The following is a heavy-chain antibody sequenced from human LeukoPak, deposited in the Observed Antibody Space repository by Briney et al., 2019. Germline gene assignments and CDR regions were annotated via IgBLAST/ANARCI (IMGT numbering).Heavy chain of an antibody. D-gene: IGHD3-3*01. CDR3: AKDLLGWSSPR. CDR1: GGSLSSGNYY. V-gene: IGHV4-61*02. Sequence: SETLSLTCTVSGGSLSSGNYYWNWVRQPAGKGLEWIGRIYTSGSTNYNPSLKSRVTVSVDTSKNQFSLNLISVTAADTAVYYCAKDLLGWSSPRWGQGTMVTVSS. J-gene: IGHJ3*01. CDR2: IYTSGST.